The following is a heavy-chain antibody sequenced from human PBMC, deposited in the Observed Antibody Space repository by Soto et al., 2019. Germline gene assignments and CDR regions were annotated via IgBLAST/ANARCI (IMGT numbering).Heavy chain of an antibody. D-gene: IGHD3-3*02. CDR3: ARHSLALRKNSWFDP. J-gene: IGHJ5*02. CDR1: GDSIISSDFY. CDR2: IFYLGSS. Sequence: SETLSLTCTVSGDSIISSDFYWGWVRQPPGKGLEWIGSIFYLGSSYYNPSLKSRVTMSVDTSKNQFSLRLRSVTAADTALYFCARHSLALRKNSWFDPWGQGIMVAVSS. V-gene: IGHV4-39*01.